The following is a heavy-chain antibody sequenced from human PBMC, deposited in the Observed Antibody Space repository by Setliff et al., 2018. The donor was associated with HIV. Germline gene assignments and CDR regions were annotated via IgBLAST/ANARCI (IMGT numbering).Heavy chain of an antibody. V-gene: IGHV5-51*01. CDR2: IYPVDSET. D-gene: IGHD2-2*01. J-gene: IGHJ4*02. CDR1: GYNFVDYS. CDR3: ARPRGNDYAGSGFDN. Sequence: PGESLKISCQGSGYNFVDYSIAWVRQVPGKGLEWMGIIYPVDSETRYSPSFQGQVTISADKSINTAYLQWTTLKASDNAMYYCARPRGNDYAGSGFDNWGQGTLVTV.